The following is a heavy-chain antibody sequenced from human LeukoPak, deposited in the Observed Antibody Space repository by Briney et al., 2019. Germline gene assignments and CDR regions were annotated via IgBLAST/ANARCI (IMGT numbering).Heavy chain of an antibody. CDR3: ARDLHTIFGVTNWFDP. Sequence: GASVKVSCKASGYTFTGYYMHWVRQAPGQGVEWMGWINPNSGGTNYAQKFQGRVTMTRDTSISTAYMELSRLRSDDTAVYYCARDLHTIFGVTNWFDPWGQGTLVTVSS. D-gene: IGHD3-3*01. J-gene: IGHJ5*02. CDR2: INPNSGGT. V-gene: IGHV1-2*02. CDR1: GYTFTGYY.